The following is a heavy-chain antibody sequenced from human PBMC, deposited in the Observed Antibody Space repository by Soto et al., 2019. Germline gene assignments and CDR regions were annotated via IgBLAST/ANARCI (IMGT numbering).Heavy chain of an antibody. CDR1: GGSFSGYY. V-gene: IGHV4-34*01. D-gene: IGHD3-10*01. Sequence: SETLSLTCAVYGGSFSGYYWSWIRQPLGKGLEWIGEINHSGSTNYNPSLKSRVTISVDTSKNQFSLKLSSVTAADTAVYYCARDPGSGSSDYWGQGTLVTVSS. CDR3: ARDPGSGSSDY. J-gene: IGHJ4*02. CDR2: INHSGST.